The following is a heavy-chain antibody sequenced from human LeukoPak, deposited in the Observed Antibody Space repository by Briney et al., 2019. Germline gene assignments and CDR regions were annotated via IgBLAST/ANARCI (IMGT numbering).Heavy chain of an antibody. CDR1: GGSFSGYY. CDR3: ARGLVGGNQLLRLGGYGDYDY. D-gene: IGHD4-17*01. Sequence: PSETLSLTCAVYGGSFSGYYWSWIRQPPGKGLEWIGEINHSGSTNYNPSLKSRATISVDTSKNLFSLKLSSVTAADTAVYYCARGLVGGNQLLRLGGYGDYDYWGQGTLVTVSS. CDR2: INHSGST. J-gene: IGHJ4*02. V-gene: IGHV4-34*01.